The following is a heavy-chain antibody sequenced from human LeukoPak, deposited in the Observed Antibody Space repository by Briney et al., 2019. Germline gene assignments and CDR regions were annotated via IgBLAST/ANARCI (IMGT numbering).Heavy chain of an antibody. V-gene: IGHV4-59*02. D-gene: IGHD2-15*01. CDR3: ARIHRYCSGGACYVLDN. CDR2: VYYSGST. CDR1: GGSVSGYY. J-gene: IGHJ4*02. Sequence: PSETLSLTCVVSGGSVSGYYWGWIQQPPGRGLEWIGYVYYSGSTNYNPSFKSRITISVDTSRNQFSLQLSSVTAADTAVYYCARIHRYCSGGACYVLDNWGQGTLVAVSS.